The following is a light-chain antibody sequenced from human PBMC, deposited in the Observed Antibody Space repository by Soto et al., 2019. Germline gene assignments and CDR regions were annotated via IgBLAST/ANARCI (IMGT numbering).Light chain of an antibody. CDR3: QVRGFLPLS. CDR1: QSVTSSY. J-gene: IGKJ4*01. CDR2: DAS. Sequence: SRGAKAALSSRASQSVTSSYLAWYQQKPGQSPRLLIYDASNRATGIPARFTGIGSGTDFTLTIRCLQSEDFALYYCQVRGFLPLSFAGGTKVDI. V-gene: IGKV3-11*01.